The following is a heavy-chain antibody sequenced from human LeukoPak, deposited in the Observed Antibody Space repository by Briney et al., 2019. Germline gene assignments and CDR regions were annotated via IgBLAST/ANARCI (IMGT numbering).Heavy chain of an antibody. D-gene: IGHD3-9*01. Sequence: PGGSLRLSCAASGFTFSDYYMSWIRQAPGKGLEWVSYISSSSSYTNYADSVKGRFTISRDNAKNSLYLQMNSLRAEDTAVYYCARDRYDILTGYYDVWYFGYWGQGTLVTVSS. CDR2: ISSSSSYT. V-gene: IGHV3-11*05. J-gene: IGHJ4*02. CDR3: ARDRYDILTGYYDVWYFGY. CDR1: GFTFSDYY.